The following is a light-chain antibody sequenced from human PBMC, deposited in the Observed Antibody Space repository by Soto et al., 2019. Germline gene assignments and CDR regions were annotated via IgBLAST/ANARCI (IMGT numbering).Light chain of an antibody. CDR3: QQYYSYPYT. J-gene: IGKJ2*01. Sequence: DIQMTQSPSTLSASVGDRVTITCRASQSITTWLAWYQQKPGKAPKLLIYDASSLESGVPSRFSGSRSGTELTLTITAVQPDDFAIYYCQQYYSYPYTFGHGTKLEIK. V-gene: IGKV1-5*01. CDR1: QSITTW. CDR2: DAS.